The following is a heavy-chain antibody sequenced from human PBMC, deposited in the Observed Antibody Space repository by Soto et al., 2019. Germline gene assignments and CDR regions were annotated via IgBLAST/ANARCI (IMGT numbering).Heavy chain of an antibody. CDR2: ITWNGGNT. CDR3: ARETLSFGYDMEV. Sequence: WLCXRLSCSSSGCSCDDYDIRLFRQAPGKGRECVSLITWNGGNTYYADSVKGRCTISRDGTTESVSLKMTSLKREDTGLYYRARETLSFGYDMEVWGPGTMVTV. J-gene: IGHJ6*02. D-gene: IGHD3-3*01. V-gene: IGHV3-43*01. CDR1: GCSCDDYD.